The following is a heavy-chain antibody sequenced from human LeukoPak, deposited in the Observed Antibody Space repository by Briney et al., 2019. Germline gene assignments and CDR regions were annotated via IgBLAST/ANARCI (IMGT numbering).Heavy chain of an antibody. D-gene: IGHD5-24*01. J-gene: IGHJ6*03. CDR2: IYYSGSP. CDR3: ARDSTRRNFGEDNYYYMDV. Sequence: SETLSLTCAVSGGSSRGYYWNWVWIRQSPGKGLEWIGEIYYSGSPNYNPSLKSRVTISENKSPNQFSLRLCSVTAADTAAYVSARDSTRRNFGEDNYYYMDVWGKGTTVTVSS. V-gene: IGHV4-34*01. CDR1: GGSSRGYY.